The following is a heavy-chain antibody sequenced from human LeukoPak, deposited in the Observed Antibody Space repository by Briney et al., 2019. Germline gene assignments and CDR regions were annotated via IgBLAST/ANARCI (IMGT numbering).Heavy chain of an antibody. V-gene: IGHV3-33*06. CDR2: IWYDGSNK. Sequence: GGSLRLSCAASGFTFSSYGMHWVRQAPGKGLEWVAVIWYDGSNKYYADSVKGRFTISRDNSKNTLYLQMNSLRAEDTAVYYCAKLWSGSYPRFFDYWGQGTLVTVSS. D-gene: IGHD1-26*01. CDR3: AKLWSGSYPRFFDY. CDR1: GFTFSSYG. J-gene: IGHJ4*02.